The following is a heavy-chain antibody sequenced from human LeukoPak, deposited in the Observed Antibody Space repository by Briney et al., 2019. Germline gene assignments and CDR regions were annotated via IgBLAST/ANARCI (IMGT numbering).Heavy chain of an antibody. CDR1: GYTFTGYY. D-gene: IGHD5-12*01. CDR2: INPNSGST. J-gene: IGHJ4*02. Sequence: GASVKVSCKASGYTFTGYYMHWVRQAPGQGLEWMGRINPNSGSTNYAQKFQGRVTMTRDTSISTAYMELSRLRSDDTAVYYCARSDYERSTFDYWGQGTLVTVSS. CDR3: ARSDYERSTFDY. V-gene: IGHV1-2*06.